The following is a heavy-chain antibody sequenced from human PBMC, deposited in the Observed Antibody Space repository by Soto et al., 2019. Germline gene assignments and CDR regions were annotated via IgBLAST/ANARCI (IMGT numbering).Heavy chain of an antibody. CDR3: AREASIAVADNNWFDP. CDR2: IWYDGSNK. CDR1: GFTFSSYG. V-gene: IGHV3-33*01. J-gene: IGHJ5*02. Sequence: GGSLRLSCAASGFTFSSYGMHWVRQAPGKGLEWVAVIWYDGSNKYYVDSVKGRFTISRDNSKNTLYLQMNSLRAEDTAVYYCAREASIAVADNNWFDPWGQGTLVTVSS. D-gene: IGHD6-19*01.